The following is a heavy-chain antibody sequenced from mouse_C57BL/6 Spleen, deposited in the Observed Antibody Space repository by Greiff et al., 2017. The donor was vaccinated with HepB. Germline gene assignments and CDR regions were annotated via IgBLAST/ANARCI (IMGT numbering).Heavy chain of an antibody. CDR1: GYAFSSYW. CDR3: ARGGYVGLYWYLDV. D-gene: IGHD2-10*02. V-gene: IGHV1-80*01. Sequence: QVQLQQSGAELVKPGASVKISCKASGYAFSSYWLNWVKQRPGKGLEWLGQIYPGDGDTNYNRKFKGKATLTSEKSTSTAYLQLSSLTSEDSAVYFCARGGYVGLYWYLDVWGTGTTVTVSS. CDR2: IYPGDGDT. J-gene: IGHJ1*03.